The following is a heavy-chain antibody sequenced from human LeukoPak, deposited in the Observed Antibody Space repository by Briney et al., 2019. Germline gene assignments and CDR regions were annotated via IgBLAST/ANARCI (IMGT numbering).Heavy chain of an antibody. D-gene: IGHD3-22*01. V-gene: IGHV3-15*07. CDR3: ALGSANYDSSDFDC. CDR2: IRSKAAGGTT. Sequence: GGSLRLSCAASGFIFYNYAMNWVRQAPGRGLEWVGRIRSKAAGGTTEYAAPVKGRFTISRDDSKNTLYLQMNSLITDDTAVYYCALGSANYDSSDFDCWGQGTLVTVSS. CDR1: GFIFYNYA. J-gene: IGHJ4*02.